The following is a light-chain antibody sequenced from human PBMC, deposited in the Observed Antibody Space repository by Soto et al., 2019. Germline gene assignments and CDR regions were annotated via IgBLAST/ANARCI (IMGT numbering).Light chain of an antibody. J-gene: IGLJ3*02. Sequence: QAVVTQEPSLTVSPGGTVTLTCGSSTGTVTSGHYPYWFQQKPGQVSRTLIFDTTNKHSWTPARFSGSLLGGKAALTLSGAQPEDEADYYCLLSYSGVWVFGGGPQLTVL. V-gene: IGLV7-46*01. CDR2: DTT. CDR1: TGTVTSGHY. CDR3: LLSYSGVWV.